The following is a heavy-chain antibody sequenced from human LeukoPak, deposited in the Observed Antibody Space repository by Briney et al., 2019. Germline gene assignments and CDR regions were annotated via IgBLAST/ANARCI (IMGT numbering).Heavy chain of an antibody. CDR2: ITSSSAST. CDR1: GFTFSHYG. CDR3: AKDLYSWLPPGFDY. D-gene: IGHD6-19*01. V-gene: IGHV3-23*01. J-gene: IGHJ4*02. Sequence: GGSLRLSCAASGFTFSHYGMNWVRRAPGKELEWVSGITSSSASTFYADSVKGRFSISRDNSKNTLYLQMNSLRAEDTAVYYCAKDLYSWLPPGFDYWGQGTLVTVSS.